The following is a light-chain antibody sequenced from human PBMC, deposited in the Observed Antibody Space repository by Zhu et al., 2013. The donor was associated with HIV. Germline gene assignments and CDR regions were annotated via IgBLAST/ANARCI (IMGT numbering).Light chain of an antibody. CDR2: DAS. CDR1: QHISSR. V-gene: IGKV1-33*01. CDR3: QQYDNLIFT. Sequence: IRMTQSPSSLSASPGDTINITCRASQHISSRLAWYQQKPGEAPNLLIYDASNLQTGVPSRFSGSGSGTDFNFTISSLQPEDIATYYCQQYDNLIFTFGPGTKVHIK. J-gene: IGKJ3*01.